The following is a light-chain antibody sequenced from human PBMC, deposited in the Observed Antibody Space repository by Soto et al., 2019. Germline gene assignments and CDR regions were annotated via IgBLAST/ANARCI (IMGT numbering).Light chain of an antibody. CDR1: NSDVGIYDF. V-gene: IGLV2-14*01. J-gene: IGLJ1*01. CDR2: EVS. Sequence: QSVLTQPASVSGTPGQSITISCTGSNSDVGIYDFVSWYQHHPGRAPKLIVSEVSHRPSGVSNRFSGSKSGNTASLTISGRQSEDEADYYCSSYTNDDVRYVFXTGTKGTVL. CDR3: SSYTNDDVRYV.